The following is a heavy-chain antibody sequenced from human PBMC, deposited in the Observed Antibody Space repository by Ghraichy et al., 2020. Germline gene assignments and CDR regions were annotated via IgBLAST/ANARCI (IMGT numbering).Heavy chain of an antibody. D-gene: IGHD4-23*01. CDR1: GFSFSSYT. CDR3: ARASTVVRFYYYDGMDV. V-gene: IGHV3-48*01. CDR2: ITSTSRFI. J-gene: IGHJ6*02. Sequence: GGSLRLSCVGSGFSFSSYTMNWVRQAPGKGLEWVSYITSTSRFISYADSVKGRFTVSRDNAQNSLSLQMRSLRGEDTAVYYCARASTVVRFYYYDGMDVWGQGTTVTVSS.